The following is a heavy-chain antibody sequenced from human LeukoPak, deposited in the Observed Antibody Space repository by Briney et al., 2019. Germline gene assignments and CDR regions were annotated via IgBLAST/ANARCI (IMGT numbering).Heavy chain of an antibody. CDR2: INSDGRST. CDR3: AKGGFTFLDL. CDR1: GFTFSNYW. D-gene: IGHD2/OR15-2a*01. V-gene: IGHV3-74*01. Sequence: GGSLRLSCAASGFTFSNYWMHWVRQAPGKGLVWVSRINSDGRSTNYADSVKGRFTVSRDNSKNTLYLHMSSLRAEDTAVYYCAKGGFTFLDLWGQGTLVTVSS. J-gene: IGHJ5*02.